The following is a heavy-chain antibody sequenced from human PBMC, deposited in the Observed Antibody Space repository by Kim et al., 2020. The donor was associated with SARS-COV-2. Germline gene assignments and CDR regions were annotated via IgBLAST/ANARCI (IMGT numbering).Heavy chain of an antibody. V-gene: IGHV3-48*02. D-gene: IGHD3-22*01. Sequence: GGSLRLSCAASGFTFSDYTMHWVRQAPGKGLEWLSYISSSSTTLYYADSVKGRVTISRDNAKNSLYLQMNSLRDEDTAIYYCARDHDPMIGHFDYWGQGTLVTVSS. CDR1: GFTFSDYT. J-gene: IGHJ4*02. CDR3: ARDHDPMIGHFDY. CDR2: ISSSSTTL.